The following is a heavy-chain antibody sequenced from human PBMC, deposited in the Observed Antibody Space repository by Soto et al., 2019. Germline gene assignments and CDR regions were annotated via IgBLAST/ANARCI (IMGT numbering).Heavy chain of an antibody. Sequence: PGGSLRLSCAASGFTFSSYAMSWVRQAPGKGLEWVSAISGSGGSTYYADSVKGRFTISRDNSKNTLYLQMNSLRAEDTAVYYCAKGDGGNERPYYFDYWGQGTLVTVSS. CDR1: GFTFSSYA. D-gene: IGHD2-15*01. CDR3: AKGDGGNERPYYFDY. V-gene: IGHV3-23*01. J-gene: IGHJ4*02. CDR2: ISGSGGST.